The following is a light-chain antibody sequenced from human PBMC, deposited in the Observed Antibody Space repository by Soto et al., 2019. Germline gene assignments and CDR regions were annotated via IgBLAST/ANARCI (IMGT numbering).Light chain of an antibody. J-gene: IGKJ2*01. CDR1: PIINTY. CDR3: QQSYSTLYT. CDR2: AAS. Sequence: DIQMTQSPSSLSASVGDRVTITCRASPIINTYLNWYQQKPGKAPKLLIFAASSLQSGVPSRFSGGGSGTEFTLTINSLQPEDFATYYCQQSYSTLYTFGQGTKLEIK. V-gene: IGKV1-39*01.